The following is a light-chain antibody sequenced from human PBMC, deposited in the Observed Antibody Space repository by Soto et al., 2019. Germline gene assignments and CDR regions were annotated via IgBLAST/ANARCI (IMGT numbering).Light chain of an antibody. CDR2: RAS. CDR3: LQYHNLWA. CDR1: QNIYSD. V-gene: IGKV3-15*01. Sequence: EIVMTQSPAILSVSPGERATLSCRASQNIYSDVAWYQQRPGQAPRLLIYRASTRATGIPARFSGSGSGTEFTLTISSLQSEDFTVYSCLQYHNLWAFGQGTKVDI. J-gene: IGKJ1*01.